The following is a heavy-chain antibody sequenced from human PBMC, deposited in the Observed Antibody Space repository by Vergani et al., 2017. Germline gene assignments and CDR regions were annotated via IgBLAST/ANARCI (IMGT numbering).Heavy chain of an antibody. J-gene: IGHJ6*03. CDR2: IYYSGST. V-gene: IGHV4-39*07. Sequence: QLQLQESGPGLVKPSETLSLTCTVSGGSISSSSYYWGWIRQPPGKGLEWIGSIYYSGSTYYNPSLKSRVTISVDTSKNQFSLKLSSVTAADTAVYYCARDQQSSLEYYYYYYMDVWGKGTTVTVSS. D-gene: IGHD6-13*01. CDR1: GGSISSSSYY. CDR3: ARDQQSSLEYYYYYYMDV.